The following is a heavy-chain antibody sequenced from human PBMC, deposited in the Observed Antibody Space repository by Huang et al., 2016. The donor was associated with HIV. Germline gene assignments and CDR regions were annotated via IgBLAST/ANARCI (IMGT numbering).Heavy chain of an antibody. J-gene: IGHJ3*01. D-gene: IGHD2-2*03. V-gene: IGHV4-34*02. CDR1: GGSFGSHY. CDR3: ARGRDTAEMDTVDAGLDV. CDR2: TNLDGDT. Sequence: QVRLQQWGGGLVMPSETLSRTCAVYGGSFGSHYFSWVRQSPGQALEWIGETNLDGDTRCNPSGRSRVNSSVDPSKNQFSLTVTSVTAADTAIYFCARGRDTAEMDTVDAGLDVWDQGTKVTVS.